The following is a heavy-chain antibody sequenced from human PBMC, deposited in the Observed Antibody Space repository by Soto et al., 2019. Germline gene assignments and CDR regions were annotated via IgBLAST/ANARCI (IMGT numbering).Heavy chain of an antibody. Sequence: GASVKVSCKSSGGTFSSYAISWVRQAPGQGLEWMGGIIPIFGTANYAQKFQGRVTITADESTRTAYMELSSLGSEDTAVYYCAREDDYDSSVYYYFYWGRETLVTVSS. V-gene: IGHV1-69*13. CDR1: GGTFSSYA. J-gene: IGHJ4*02. CDR2: IIPIFGTA. CDR3: AREDDYDSSVYYYFY. D-gene: IGHD3-22*01.